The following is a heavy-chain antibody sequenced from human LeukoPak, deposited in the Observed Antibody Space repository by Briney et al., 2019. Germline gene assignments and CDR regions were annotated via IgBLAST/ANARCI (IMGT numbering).Heavy chain of an antibody. V-gene: IGHV3-33*01. Sequence: RGSLRLSCAASGFTFSSYGMHWVRQAPGKGLEWVAVIWYDGSNKYYADSVKGRFTISRDNSKNTLYLQMNSLRAEDTAVYYCARGSYGPQYYYGMDVWGQGTTVTVSS. D-gene: IGHD5-18*01. CDR3: ARGSYGPQYYYGMDV. CDR2: IWYDGSNK. CDR1: GFTFSSYG. J-gene: IGHJ6*02.